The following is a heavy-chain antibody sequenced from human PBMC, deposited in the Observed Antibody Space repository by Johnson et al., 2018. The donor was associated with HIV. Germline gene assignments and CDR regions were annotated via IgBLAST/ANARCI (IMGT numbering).Heavy chain of an antibody. CDR1: GFTFSSYG. D-gene: IGHD2-15*01. J-gene: IGHJ3*02. V-gene: IGHV3-23*04. CDR2: ISGRVGIT. CDR3: AKSSRRDIDKDDAFDI. Sequence: VQLVESGGGLVQPGRSLRLSCAASGFTFSSYGMHWVRQAPGKGLEWVSAISGRVGITYYANSVKGRFTISRDNSKNTLYLQMNSLRAEDTAVYYCAKSSRRDIDKDDAFDIWGQGTMVTVSS.